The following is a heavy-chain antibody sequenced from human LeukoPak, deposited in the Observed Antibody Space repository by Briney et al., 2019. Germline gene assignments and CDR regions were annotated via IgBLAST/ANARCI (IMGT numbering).Heavy chain of an antibody. CDR1: GFTFGSYA. V-gene: IGHV3-23*01. Sequence: PGGSLRLSCAASGFTFGSYAMSWVRQAPGKGLEWVSAISGSGGSTYYADSVKGRFTISRDNSKNTLYLQMNSLRAEDTAVYYCAKDGYYYDSSGENFDYWGQGTLVTVSS. CDR3: AKDGYYYDSSGENFDY. D-gene: IGHD3-22*01. CDR2: ISGSGGST. J-gene: IGHJ4*02.